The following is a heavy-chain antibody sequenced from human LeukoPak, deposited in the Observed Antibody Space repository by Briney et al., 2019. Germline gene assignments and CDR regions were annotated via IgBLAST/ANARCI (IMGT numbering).Heavy chain of an antibody. D-gene: IGHD3-3*01. Sequence: GGSLRLSCSASGFTFSSYAMHWVRQAPGKGLEYVSGISINGGSTDYADSVKGRFTISRDNSKNTVYLQMSSLRAEDTAVYYCARDREYYDFWSGLEPWGQGTLVTVSS. J-gene: IGHJ5*02. V-gene: IGHV3-64D*06. CDR2: ISINGGST. CDR1: GFTFSSYA. CDR3: ARDREYYDFWSGLEP.